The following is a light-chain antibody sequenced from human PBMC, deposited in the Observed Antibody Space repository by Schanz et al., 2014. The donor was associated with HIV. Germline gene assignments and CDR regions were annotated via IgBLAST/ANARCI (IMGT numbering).Light chain of an antibody. J-gene: IGKJ3*01. CDR1: QDIGNS. Sequence: AIRMTQSPSSFSASTGDRVTITCRASQDIGNSLAWYQQLPGKAPKLLIYAASTLQSGVPSRFSGSGSGTDFTLTISSLQPEDFATYYCQESYSPPFTFGPGTKVDIK. CDR2: AAS. V-gene: IGKV1-8*01. CDR3: QESYSPPFT.